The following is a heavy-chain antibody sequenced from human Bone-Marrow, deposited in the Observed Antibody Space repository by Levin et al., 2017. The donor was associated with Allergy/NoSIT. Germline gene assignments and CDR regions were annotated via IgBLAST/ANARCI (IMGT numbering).Heavy chain of an antibody. CDR3: ASRIWFGELYNHRGRFDP. J-gene: IGHJ5*02. D-gene: IGHD3-10*01. V-gene: IGHV4-4*02. Sequence: SETLSLTCAVSGGSISSSNWWSWVRQPPGKGLEWIGEIYHSGSTNYNPSLKSRVTISVDKSKNQFSLKLSSVTAADTAVYYCASRIWFGELYNHRGRFDPWGQGTLVTVSS. CDR1: GGSISSSNW. CDR2: IYHSGST.